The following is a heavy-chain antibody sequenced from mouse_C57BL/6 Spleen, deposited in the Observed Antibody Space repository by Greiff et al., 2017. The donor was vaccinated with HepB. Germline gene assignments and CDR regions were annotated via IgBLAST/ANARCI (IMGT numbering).Heavy chain of an antibody. CDR1: GYTFTSYW. D-gene: IGHD4-1*01. CDR2: IDPSDSET. V-gene: IGHV1-52*01. Sequence: QVQLKQPGAELVRPGSSVKLSCKASGYTFTSYWMHWVKQRPIQGLEWIGNIDPSDSETHYNQKFKDKATLTVDKSSSTAYMQLSSLTSEDSAVYYCARDGLTGTGSWFADWGQGTLVTVSA. J-gene: IGHJ3*01. CDR3: ARDGLTGTGSWFAD.